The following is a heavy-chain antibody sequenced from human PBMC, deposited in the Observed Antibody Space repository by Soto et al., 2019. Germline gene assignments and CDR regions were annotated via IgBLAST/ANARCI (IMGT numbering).Heavy chain of an antibody. Sequence: ESLKISCKGSGYSFTSYWISWVRQMPGKGLEWMGRIDPSDSYTNYSPSFQGHVTISADKSISTAYLQWSSLKASDPAMYYCERHTSAVAGRDYYYHYGMAVWGQRTTVTVSS. CDR3: ERHTSAVAGRDYYYHYGMAV. D-gene: IGHD6-19*01. V-gene: IGHV5-10-1*01. J-gene: IGHJ6*02. CDR2: IDPSDSYT. CDR1: GYSFTSYW.